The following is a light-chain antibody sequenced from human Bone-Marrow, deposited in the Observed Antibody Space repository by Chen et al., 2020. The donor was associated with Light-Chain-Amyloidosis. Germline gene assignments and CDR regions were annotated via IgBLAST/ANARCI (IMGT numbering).Light chain of an antibody. J-gene: IGKJ4*01. CDR1: QRILYTSNNENY. V-gene: IGKV4-1*01. CDR2: WAS. CDR3: QQYYTPPLT. Sequence: DIVVTQALDSLAVSLGERATINCKSSQRILYTSNNENYLAWYQQKPGHPPKLLIYWASTRASGVPDRFSGSGSGTDFTLTISSLQAEDVAVYFCQQYYTPPLTFGGGTKVEI.